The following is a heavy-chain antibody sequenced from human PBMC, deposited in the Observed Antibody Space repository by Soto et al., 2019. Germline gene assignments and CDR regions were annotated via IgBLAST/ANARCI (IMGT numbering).Heavy chain of an antibody. Sequence: GGSLRLSCAASGFTFSNAWMSWVRQAPGKGLEWVGRIKSKTDGGTTDYAAPVKGRFTISRDDSKNTLYLQMNSLKTEDTAVYYCTTAIVATINAFDIWGQGTMVTVSS. D-gene: IGHD5-12*01. V-gene: IGHV3-15*01. CDR2: IKSKTDGGTT. CDR1: GFTFSNAW. J-gene: IGHJ3*02. CDR3: TTAIVATINAFDI.